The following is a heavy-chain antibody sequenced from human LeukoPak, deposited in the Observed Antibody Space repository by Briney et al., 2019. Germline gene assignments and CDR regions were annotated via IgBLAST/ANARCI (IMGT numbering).Heavy chain of an antibody. J-gene: IGHJ6*03. Sequence: GGSLRLSCAASGFTFSSYEMNWVRQAPGKGLEWVSYISSSGSTIYYADSVKGRFTISRDNSKNTLYLQMNSLRAEDTAVYYCAKAGAGSWRNYYYYMDVWGNGTTVTVS. CDR2: ISSSGSTI. D-gene: IGHD3-10*01. CDR1: GFTFSSYE. V-gene: IGHV3-48*03. CDR3: AKAGAGSWRNYYYYMDV.